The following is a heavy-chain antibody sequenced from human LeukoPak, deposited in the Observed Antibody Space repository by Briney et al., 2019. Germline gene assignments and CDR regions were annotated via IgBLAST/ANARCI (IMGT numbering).Heavy chain of an antibody. CDR2: ISGSGGST. CDR3: AKQGQSSRWNDFDY. J-gene: IGHJ4*02. D-gene: IGHD6-13*01. Sequence: PGGSLRLSCAASGFTFSSYAMSWVRQAPGKGLEWVSGISGSGGSTYYVDSVKGRFTISRDNSKNTLNLQMNSLRAEDTAVYYCAKQGQSSRWNDFDYWGQGTLVTVSS. CDR1: GFTFSSYA. V-gene: IGHV3-23*01.